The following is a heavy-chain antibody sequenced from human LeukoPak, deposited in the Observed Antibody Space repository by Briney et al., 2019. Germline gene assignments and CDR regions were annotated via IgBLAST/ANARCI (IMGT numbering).Heavy chain of an antibody. CDR2: ITCSASDI. J-gene: IGHJ4*02. V-gene: IGHV3-21*01. CDR1: GFTFSPYV. CDR3: AREFYYGSGSDY. D-gene: IGHD3-10*01. Sequence: GGSLRLSCAASGFTFSPYVMHWVRQAPGKGLEWVSFITCSASDISYADSVKGRFTVSRDNAKNSLYLRMNSLGAEDTAVYYCAREFYYGSGSDYWGQGTLVTVSS.